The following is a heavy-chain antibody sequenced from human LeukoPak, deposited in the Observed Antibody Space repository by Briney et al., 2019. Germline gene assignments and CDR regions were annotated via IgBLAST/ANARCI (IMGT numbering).Heavy chain of an antibody. D-gene: IGHD3-9*01. CDR1: GYTFTNYT. CDR2: IIPIFGTA. V-gene: IGHV1-69*13. CDR3: ARDPGYYPRRIPYGMDV. J-gene: IGHJ6*02. Sequence: GASVKVSCKASGYTFTNYTINWVRLAPGQGLEWMGGIIPIFGTANYAQKFQGRVTITADESTSTAYMELSSLRSEDTAVYYCARDPGYYPRRIPYGMDVWGQGTTVTVSS.